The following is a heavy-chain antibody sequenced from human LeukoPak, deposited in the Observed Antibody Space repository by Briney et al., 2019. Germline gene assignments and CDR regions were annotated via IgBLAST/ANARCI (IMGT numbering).Heavy chain of an antibody. CDR2: IYSGGTT. J-gene: IGHJ4*02. V-gene: IGHV3-66*01. CDR1: ELTVSSDY. CDR3: ARGGGAFCDNKCYRTFDY. D-gene: IGHD2-21*01. Sequence: GGSLRLSCAASELTVSSDYMSWVRQAPGQGLEWVSVIYSGGTTYYADSVKGRFTISRDNSQNTLYLQMNSLRAEDTAVYYCARGGGAFCDNKCYRTFDYWGQGTLVTVSS.